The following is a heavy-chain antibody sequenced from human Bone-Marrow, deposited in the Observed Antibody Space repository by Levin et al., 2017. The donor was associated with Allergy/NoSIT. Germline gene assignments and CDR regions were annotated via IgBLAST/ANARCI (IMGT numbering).Heavy chain of an antibody. J-gene: IGHJ5*02. D-gene: IGHD2-21*02. V-gene: IGHV3-11*01. CDR3: ARANYCGGGCYYWFDP. Sequence: GESLKISCVGSGFRFSDYYMNWIRQAPGKGLEWVSFISSSGTTTNYADSVKGRFTISRDNAKNSLYLQMNSLGAEDTAVYYCARANYCGGGCYYWFDPWGQGTLVTVSS. CDR2: ISSSGTTT. CDR1: GFRFSDYY.